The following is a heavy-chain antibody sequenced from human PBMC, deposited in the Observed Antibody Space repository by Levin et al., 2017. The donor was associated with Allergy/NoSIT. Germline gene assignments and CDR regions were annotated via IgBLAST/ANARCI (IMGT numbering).Heavy chain of an antibody. CDR1: GFTFSSYG. J-gene: IGHJ5*02. CDR3: AKDRVSSGWYWGWFDP. D-gene: IGHD6-19*01. Sequence: GGSLRLSCAASGFTFSSYGMHWVRQAPGKGLEWVAVISYDGSNKYYADSVKGRFTISRDNSKNTLYLQMNSLRAEDTAVYYCAKDRVSSGWYWGWFDPWGQGTLVTVSS. CDR2: ISYDGSNK. V-gene: IGHV3-30*18.